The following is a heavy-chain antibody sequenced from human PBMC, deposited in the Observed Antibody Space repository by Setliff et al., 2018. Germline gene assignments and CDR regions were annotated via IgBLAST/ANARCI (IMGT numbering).Heavy chain of an antibody. Sequence: PGESLKISCKGSGYSFSTCWIGWVRQMPGKGLEWMGIIYPGDSITRYSPSFQGQVTFSVDKSINTAYLQWSSLRASDTAIYYCARFRGGYSAYDWVDYWGQGTLVTVSS. CDR3: ARFRGGYSAYDWVDY. V-gene: IGHV5-51*01. D-gene: IGHD5-12*01. J-gene: IGHJ4*02. CDR2: IYPGDSIT. CDR1: GYSFSTCW.